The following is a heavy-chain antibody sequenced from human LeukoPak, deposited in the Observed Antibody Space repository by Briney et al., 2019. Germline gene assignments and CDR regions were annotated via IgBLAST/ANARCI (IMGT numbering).Heavy chain of an antibody. V-gene: IGHV4-61*01. CDR1: GGSLRSGSYY. D-gene: IGHD4-17*01. J-gene: IGHJ3*02. CDR3: ARDRDYGDSGRAFDI. CDR2: IHYTGTT. Sequence: SETLSLTCTVSGGSLRSGSYYWSWIREPPGKGLEWIRHIHYTGTTYNSPSLKSRVTISIDTSKTQFSLKLTSVTAADTAVYYCARDRDYGDSGRAFDIWGHGTMVTVAS.